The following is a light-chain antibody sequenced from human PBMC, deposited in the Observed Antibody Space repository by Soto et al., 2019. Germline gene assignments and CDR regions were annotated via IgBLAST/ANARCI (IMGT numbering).Light chain of an antibody. CDR3: QQYGSSPLT. V-gene: IGKV3-20*01. CDR2: GAS. Sequence: IVLTQSPGTLSLSPGARATLSCRASQRVSSSYLAWYQQKPGQAPRLLIYGASYRATGIPDRFSASGSGPDFTLTISRLEPDDFAVYYCQQYGSSPLTFGGGTKVDTK. CDR1: QRVSSSY. J-gene: IGKJ4*01.